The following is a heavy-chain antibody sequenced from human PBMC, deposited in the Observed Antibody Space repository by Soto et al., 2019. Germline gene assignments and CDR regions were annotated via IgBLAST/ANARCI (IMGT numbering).Heavy chain of an antibody. CDR3: ARDKDCGSITCYNSFDI. D-gene: IGHD2-2*02. CDR1: GFTFSNYE. Sequence: QVQLVESGGGVVQPGRSLRLSCAASGFTFSNYEMHWVRQAPGKGLEWVAVISNDGRNKDYADSVKGRFTISRDNPENTLYLQMNRLRDEDTAVYYCARDKDCGSITCYNSFDIWGQGTMVTVSS. CDR2: ISNDGRNK. V-gene: IGHV3-30*19. J-gene: IGHJ3*02.